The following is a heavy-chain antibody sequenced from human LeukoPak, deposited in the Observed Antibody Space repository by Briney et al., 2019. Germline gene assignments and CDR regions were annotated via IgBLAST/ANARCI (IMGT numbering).Heavy chain of an antibody. CDR3: ARRRGRYWGDAFDI. V-gene: IGHV5-51*01. CDR1: GYSSTSYS. Sequence: GAYLKTSSRGSGYSSTSYSIGWWRRLPGKGLEGMVVFFPGDADTSYSPSFQGQVTNAANKDISTAYLEWSSLKASDTDMYYCARRRGRYWGDAFDIWGQGTMVTVSS. CDR2: FFPGDADT. J-gene: IGHJ3*02. D-gene: IGHD1-26*01.